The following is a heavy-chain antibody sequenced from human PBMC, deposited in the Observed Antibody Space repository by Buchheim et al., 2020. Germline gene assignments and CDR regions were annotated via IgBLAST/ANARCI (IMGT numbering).Heavy chain of an antibody. CDR3: ARGSRDYDILTGYPNGAGSMDV. Sequence: QVQLQQWGAGLLKPSETLSLTCAVYGGSFSGYYWSWIRQPPGKGLEWIGEINHSGSTNYNPSLKSRVTISVETSKNQFSLKLSSVTAADTAVYYCARGSRDYDILTGYPNGAGSMDVWGQGTT. D-gene: IGHD3-9*01. CDR1: GGSFSGYY. CDR2: INHSGST. V-gene: IGHV4-34*01. J-gene: IGHJ6*02.